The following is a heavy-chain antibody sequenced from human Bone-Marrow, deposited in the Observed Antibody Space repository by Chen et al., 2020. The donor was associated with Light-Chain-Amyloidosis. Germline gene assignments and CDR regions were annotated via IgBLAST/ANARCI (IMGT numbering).Heavy chain of an antibody. J-gene: IGHJ4*02. CDR3: VRRDVRWHIDF. CDR2: IYYTGST. D-gene: IGHD6-13*01. CDR1: GASVSSDYHY. Sequence: QVQLQESGPGLVKPSGTLSLTRTVAGASVSSDYHYWTWIRQPPGDRLEWIGYIYYTGSTKYNPSLESRIAISIDTSKNQFSLKVNSVTAADTAVYYCVRRDVRWHIDFWGQGALVTVSS. V-gene: IGHV4-61*01.